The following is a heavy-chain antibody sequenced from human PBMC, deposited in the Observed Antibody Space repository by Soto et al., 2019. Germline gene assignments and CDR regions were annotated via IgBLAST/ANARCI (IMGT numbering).Heavy chain of an antibody. Sequence: ESLTISRKGAGYSFTSYWISLVRQMPGKGLEWMGRIDPSDSYTNYSPSFQGHVTISADKSISTAYLQWSSLKASDTAMYYCAAGLYCSGGSCYYYYGMDVWGQGTTVTVSS. V-gene: IGHV5-10-1*01. CDR2: IDPSDSYT. CDR3: AAGLYCSGGSCYYYYGMDV. J-gene: IGHJ6*02. D-gene: IGHD2-15*01. CDR1: GYSFTSYW.